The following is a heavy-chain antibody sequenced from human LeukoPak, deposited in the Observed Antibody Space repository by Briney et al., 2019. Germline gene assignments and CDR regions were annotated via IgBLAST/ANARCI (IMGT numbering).Heavy chain of an antibody. D-gene: IGHD6-19*01. V-gene: IGHV3-7*03. CDR1: GFPFSNYW. J-gene: IGHJ4*02. Sequence: GGSLRLSCAASGFPFSNYWMNWVRQAPGNALEWVAYIRKDGGETYYVDSVKGRLTIPRDNAKNSLYQQMNSLRAEDTAVYYCARHTSGQPFDYWGQGTLVTVSS. CDR2: IRKDGGET. CDR3: ARHTSGQPFDY.